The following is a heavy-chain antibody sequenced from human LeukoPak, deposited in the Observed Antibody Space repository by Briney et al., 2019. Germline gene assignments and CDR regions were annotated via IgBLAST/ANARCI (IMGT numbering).Heavy chain of an antibody. CDR1: GFTFSSYG. V-gene: IGHV3-21*01. J-gene: IGHJ4*02. CDR2: ISSSSSYI. Sequence: PGGSLRLSCAASGFTFSSYGMHWVRQAPGKGLEWVSSISSSSSYIYYADSVKGRFTISRDNAKNSLYLQMNSLRAEDTAVYYCARAHNWKYGTFDYWGQGTLVTVSS. D-gene: IGHD1-7*01. CDR3: ARAHNWKYGTFDY.